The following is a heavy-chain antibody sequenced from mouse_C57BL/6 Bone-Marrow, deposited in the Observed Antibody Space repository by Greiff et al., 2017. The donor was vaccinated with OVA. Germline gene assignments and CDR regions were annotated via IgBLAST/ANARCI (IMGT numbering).Heavy chain of an antibody. CDR3: ARTRYYGSSDWYFDV. J-gene: IGHJ1*03. Sequence: VQLVESGAELVRPGTSVKMSCTASGYTFTNYWIGWAKQRPGHGLEWIGDIYPGGGYTNYNAKFKGKATLTADKSSSTAYMQFSSLTSEDSAIYYCARTRYYGSSDWYFDVWGTGTMVTVSS. D-gene: IGHD1-1*01. CDR2: IYPGGGYT. V-gene: IGHV1-63*01. CDR1: GYTFTNYW.